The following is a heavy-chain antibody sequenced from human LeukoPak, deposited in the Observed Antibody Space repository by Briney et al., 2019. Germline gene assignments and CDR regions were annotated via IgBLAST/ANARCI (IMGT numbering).Heavy chain of an antibody. V-gene: IGHV3-7*01. CDR1: GFTFSTYN. Sequence: GGSLRLSCAASGFTFSTYNMNWVRQAPGKGLECVANINQDGSDKYYVDSVKGRFTISRDNTKNSLYLQMNSLRAEDTAVYYCVGGDYWGQGTLVTVSS. CDR2: INQDGSDK. CDR3: VGGDY. J-gene: IGHJ4*02.